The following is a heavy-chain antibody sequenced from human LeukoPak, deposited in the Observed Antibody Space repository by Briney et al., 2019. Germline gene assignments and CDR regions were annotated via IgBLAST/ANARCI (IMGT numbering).Heavy chain of an antibody. CDR3: AALTFDY. CDR1: GSTFTSPA. CDR2: IVVGSGNT. J-gene: IGHJ4*02. Sequence: SVTVSCKASGSTFTSPAMQWVRQARGQRLEWIGWIVVGSGNTNYAQKFQERVTITRDMSTSTAYMELSSLRSEDTAVYYCAALTFDYWGQGTLVTVSS. V-gene: IGHV1-58*02.